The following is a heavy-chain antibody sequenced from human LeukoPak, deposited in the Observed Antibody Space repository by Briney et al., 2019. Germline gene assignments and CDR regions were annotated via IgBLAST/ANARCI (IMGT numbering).Heavy chain of an antibody. CDR1: GGSFSGYY. Sequence: SETLSLTCAVYGGSFSGYYWSWIRQPPGKGLEWIGEINHSGSTNYNPSLKSRVTISVDTSKNQFSLKLSSVTAADTAVYYCARGSAGYCSSTSCYSDAFDIWGQGTMVTVSS. CDR2: INHSGST. V-gene: IGHV4-34*01. CDR3: ARGSAGYCSSTSCYSDAFDI. D-gene: IGHD2-2*02. J-gene: IGHJ3*02.